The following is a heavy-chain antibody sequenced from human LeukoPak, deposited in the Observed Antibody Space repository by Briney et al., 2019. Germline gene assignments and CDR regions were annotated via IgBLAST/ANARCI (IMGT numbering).Heavy chain of an antibody. CDR1: GFTVSSNS. D-gene: IGHD1-26*01. CDR3: AKADGSHTLALDY. Sequence: PGGSLRLSCTVSGFTVSSNSMSWVRHAPGKGLEREGVISYDGRNKYYADSVKGRFTISRGNSKNTLYLQMNSLKSERTGVYYCAKADGSHTLALDYWGQGTLVTVSS. J-gene: IGHJ4*02. CDR2: ISYDGRNK. V-gene: IGHV3-30-3*01.